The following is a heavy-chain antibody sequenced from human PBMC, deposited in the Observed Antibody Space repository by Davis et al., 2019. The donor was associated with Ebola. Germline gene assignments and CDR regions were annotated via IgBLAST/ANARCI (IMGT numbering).Heavy chain of an antibody. D-gene: IGHD6-13*01. Sequence: PSETLSLTCAVYGGSFSGYYWSWIRQPPGKGLEWIGEINHSGSTNYNPSLKSRVTISVDTSKNQFSLKLSSVTAADTAGYYCARGGSSWYGYYYYYGMDVWGQGTTVTVSS. CDR3: ARGGSSWYGYYYYYGMDV. J-gene: IGHJ6*02. CDR1: GGSFSGYY. CDR2: INHSGST. V-gene: IGHV4-34*01.